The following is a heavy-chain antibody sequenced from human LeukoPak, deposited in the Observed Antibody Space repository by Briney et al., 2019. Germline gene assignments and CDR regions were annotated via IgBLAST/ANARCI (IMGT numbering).Heavy chain of an antibody. Sequence: GGSLRLSCAASGFTFSSYSMNWVRQAPGKGLEWVANIKQDGSEKYYVDSVKGRFTISRDNAKNSLYLQMNSLRAEDTAVYYCASSISYYFDYWGQGTLVTVSS. D-gene: IGHD2-2*01. V-gene: IGHV3-7*01. CDR1: GFTFSSYS. CDR3: ASSISYYFDY. J-gene: IGHJ4*02. CDR2: IKQDGSEK.